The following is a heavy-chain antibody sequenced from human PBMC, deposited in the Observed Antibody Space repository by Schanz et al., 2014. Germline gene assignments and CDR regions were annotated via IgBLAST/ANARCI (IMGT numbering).Heavy chain of an antibody. D-gene: IGHD1-1*01. CDR3: ERDPGHDDN. CDR1: GIAFSTYA. V-gene: IGHV3-21*01. J-gene: IGHJ4*01. CDR2: RTSNGDA. Sequence: CAASGIAFSTYAISWVRQAPGKGLELVSSRTSNGDAFYTESVKGRFTISRDNAKNSLFEQINSLRTEAQAVYYCERDPGHDDNGGEGTVVNVVS.